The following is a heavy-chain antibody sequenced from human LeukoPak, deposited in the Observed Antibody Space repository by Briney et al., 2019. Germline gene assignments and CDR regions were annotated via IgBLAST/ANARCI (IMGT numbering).Heavy chain of an antibody. D-gene: IGHD6-19*01. CDR1: GGSISSYY. V-gene: IGHV4-59*08. CDR3: ARLVSGVGYFDY. Sequence: PSETLSLTCTVSGGSISSYYWSWIRQPPGKGLEWIGYIYYSGSTNYNPSLKSRVTISIDTSKNQFSLKLSSVTAADTAMYYCARLVSGVGYFDYWGQGTLVTVSS. J-gene: IGHJ4*02. CDR2: IYYSGST.